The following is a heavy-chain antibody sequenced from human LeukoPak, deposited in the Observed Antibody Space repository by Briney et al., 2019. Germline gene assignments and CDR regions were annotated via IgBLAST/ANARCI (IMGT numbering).Heavy chain of an antibody. CDR1: GYTFTSYD. Sequence: APVKVSCKASGYTFTSYDINWVRQAAGQGLEWMGWMNPNSGNTGYAQKFQGRVTMTRHTSIGTAYLELNNLKSEDTAVYYCARVPSLFAAVAGNAGWFDPWGQGTLVTVSS. J-gene: IGHJ5*02. CDR3: ARVPSLFAAVAGNAGWFDP. V-gene: IGHV1-8*01. D-gene: IGHD6-19*01. CDR2: MNPNSGNT.